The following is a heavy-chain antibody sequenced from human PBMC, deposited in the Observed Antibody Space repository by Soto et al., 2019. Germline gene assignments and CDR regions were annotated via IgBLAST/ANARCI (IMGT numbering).Heavy chain of an antibody. CDR2: IYPTGTT. Sequence: QVQLQESGPGLVKPSETLSLTCNVSGGSIRSYYWSWVRQPAGTALEWIGRIYPTGTTNYNPSLRSRVIMLVDTSKNQFALTVTSVTAADTAVYYCAREGASGFGMDVWGQGTTVTVSS. D-gene: IGHD1-26*01. CDR1: GGSIRSYY. V-gene: IGHV4-4*07. J-gene: IGHJ6*02. CDR3: AREGASGFGMDV.